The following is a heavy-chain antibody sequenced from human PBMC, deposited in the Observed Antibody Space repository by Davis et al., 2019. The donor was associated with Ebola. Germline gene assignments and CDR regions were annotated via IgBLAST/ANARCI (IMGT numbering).Heavy chain of an antibody. CDR1: RLTLTTYW. D-gene: IGHD3-22*01. V-gene: IGHV3-74*01. Sequence: GESLKIPCAASRLTLTTYWMHWVRQAPGKGLVWVSRISPNGGRTGYADSVKGRFTISRDNAKNTVYLQVNRLKAEDTAVYYCARDFDRVREWGQGTLVTVSS. J-gene: IGHJ4*02. CDR2: ISPNGGRT. CDR3: ARDFDRVRE.